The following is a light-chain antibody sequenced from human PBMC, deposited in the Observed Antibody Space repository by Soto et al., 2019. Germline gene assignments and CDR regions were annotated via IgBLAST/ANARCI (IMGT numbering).Light chain of an antibody. CDR1: QGISSY. Sequence: AIRMTQSPSSLSASTGDRVTITCRASQGISSYLAWYQQKPGKAPKLLIYAASTLQSGVPSRCSGSGSGTDVTLTISCLQSEDFATYYCQQYYSYLQTFGQWTKLEIK. CDR3: QQYYSYLQT. V-gene: IGKV1-8*01. CDR2: AAS. J-gene: IGKJ2*01.